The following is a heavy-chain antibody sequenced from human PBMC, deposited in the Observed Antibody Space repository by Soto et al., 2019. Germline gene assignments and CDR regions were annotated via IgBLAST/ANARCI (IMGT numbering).Heavy chain of an antibody. CDR3: ARGGSGGAFFDY. V-gene: IGHV3-33*01. Sequence: GGSLRLSCVESGFTFSSFGMHWVRQAPGKGLEWVAVIWHDGSNKYCGDSVKGRFIISRDNYNNILYLEMNSLRAEDTAVYFCARGGSGGAFFDYWGQGSLVTVSS. D-gene: IGHD3-16*01. CDR2: IWHDGSNK. CDR1: GFTFSSFG. J-gene: IGHJ4*02.